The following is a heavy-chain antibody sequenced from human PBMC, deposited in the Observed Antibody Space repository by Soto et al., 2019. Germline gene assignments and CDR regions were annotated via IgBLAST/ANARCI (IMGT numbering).Heavy chain of an antibody. CDR3: ARGAKDIVLMVYGLFDY. CDR1: GGSISSGDYY. CDR2: IYYSGIT. J-gene: IGHJ4*02. Sequence: SETLSLTCTVSGGSISSGDYYWSWIRQPPGKGLEWIGYIYYSGITYYNPSLKSRVTISVDTSKNQFSLKLSSVTAADTAVYYCARGAKDIVLMVYGLFDYWGQGTLVTVSS. D-gene: IGHD2-8*01. V-gene: IGHV4-30-4*01.